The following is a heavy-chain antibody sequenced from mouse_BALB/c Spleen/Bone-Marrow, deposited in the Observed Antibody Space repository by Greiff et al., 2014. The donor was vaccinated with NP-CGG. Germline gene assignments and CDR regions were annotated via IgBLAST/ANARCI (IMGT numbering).Heavy chain of an antibody. CDR1: GFNIKDYY. J-gene: IGHJ2*01. V-gene: IGHV14-4*02. CDR2: IDPANGDT. Sequence: VQLQQSGAELVRPGASVKLSCTASGFNIKDYYMHWVKQGPEQGLEWIGWIDPANGDTEYAPKFQGKATMTADSSSNTAYLQLNSLTSEAAAVYYCNARGDNDINYFDYWGQGTTLTVSS. D-gene: IGHD2-4*01. CDR3: NARGDNDINYFDY.